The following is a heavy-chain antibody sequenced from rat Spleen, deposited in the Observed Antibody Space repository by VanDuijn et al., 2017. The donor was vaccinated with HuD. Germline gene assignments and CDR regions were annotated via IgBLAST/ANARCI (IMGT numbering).Heavy chain of an antibody. CDR1: GFTFSNYG. V-gene: IGHV5-19*01. J-gene: IGHJ2*01. Sequence: EVQLVESGGGLVQPGRSLKVSCAASGFTFSNYGMHWIRQAPTQGLEWVASISPTGGTTNYRDSVKGRFTISRDNAKSTLYLQMDSLRSEDTAIYYCARPTTGIPFNYWGQGVMVTVSS. CDR2: ISPTGGTT. CDR3: ARPTTGIPFNY. D-gene: IGHD1-9*01.